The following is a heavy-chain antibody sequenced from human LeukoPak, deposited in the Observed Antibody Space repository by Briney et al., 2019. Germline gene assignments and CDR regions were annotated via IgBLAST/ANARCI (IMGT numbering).Heavy chain of an antibody. D-gene: IGHD2-8*01. V-gene: IGHV3-21*01. CDR3: ARSHKDIVLMPPDY. CDR1: GFTFSSYS. CDR2: ISSSSSYI. Sequence: GGSLRLSCAASGFTFSSYSMNWVRQAPGKGLEWVSSISSSSSYIYYADSVKGRFTISRDNAKNSLYLQMNGLRAEDTAVYYCARSHKDIVLMPPDYWGQGTLVTVSS. J-gene: IGHJ4*02.